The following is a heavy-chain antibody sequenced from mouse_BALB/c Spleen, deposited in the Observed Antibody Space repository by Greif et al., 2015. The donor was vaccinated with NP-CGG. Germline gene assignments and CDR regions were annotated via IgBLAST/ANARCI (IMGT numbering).Heavy chain of an antibody. CDR1: GYTFISYW. D-gene: IGHD2-1*01. CDR3: ARRDGNYYFDY. J-gene: IGHJ2*01. Sequence: VQLQQSGAELAKPGASVKMSCKASGYTFISYWMHWVKQRPGQGLEWIGYINPSTGYTEYNQKFKDKATLTADKSSSTAYMQLSSLTSEDSAVYYCARRDGNYYFDYWGQGTTLTVSS. V-gene: IGHV1-7*01. CDR2: INPSTGYT.